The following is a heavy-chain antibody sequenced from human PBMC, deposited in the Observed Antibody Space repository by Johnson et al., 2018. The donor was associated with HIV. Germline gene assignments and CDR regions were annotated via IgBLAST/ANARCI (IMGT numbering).Heavy chain of an antibody. V-gene: IGHV3-30*04. CDR2: ISYDGSNK. Sequence: QVQLVESGGGVVQPGRSLRLSCAASGFTFSSYAMHWVRQAPGKGLEWVAVISYDGSNKYYADSVKGRFTISRDNSKNTLYLQMNSLRAEDTAVYYCARERPAYSSSSSHAFDIWG. J-gene: IGHJ3*02. CDR3: ARERPAYSSSSSHAFDI. D-gene: IGHD6-6*01. CDR1: GFTFSSYA.